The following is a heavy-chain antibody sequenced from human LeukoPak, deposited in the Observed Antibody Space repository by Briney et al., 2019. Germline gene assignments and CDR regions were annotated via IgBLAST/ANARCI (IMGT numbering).Heavy chain of an antibody. J-gene: IGHJ4*02. Sequence: SETLSFTCAVYGGSFSGYYWSWIRQPPGKGLEWIGEINHSGSTNYNPSLKSRVTISVDTSKNQFSLKLSSVTAADTAVYYCARLGIAVAGPLESDYWGQGTLVTVSS. CDR1: GGSFSGYY. D-gene: IGHD6-19*01. V-gene: IGHV4-34*01. CDR3: ARLGIAVAGPLESDY. CDR2: INHSGST.